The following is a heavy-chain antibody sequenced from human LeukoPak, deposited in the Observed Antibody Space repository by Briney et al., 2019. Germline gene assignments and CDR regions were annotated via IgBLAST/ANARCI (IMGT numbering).Heavy chain of an antibody. V-gene: IGHV1-69*05. Sequence: GASVKVSCKASGGTFSSYAISWVRQAPGQGLEWMGGIIPIFGTANYAQKFQGRVTITTDESTSTAYMELSSLRSEDTAVYYCAREWRSGSGSYYGLLDYWGQGTLVTVSS. CDR3: AREWRSGSGSYYGLLDY. D-gene: IGHD1-26*01. CDR2: IIPIFGTA. CDR1: GGTFSSYA. J-gene: IGHJ4*02.